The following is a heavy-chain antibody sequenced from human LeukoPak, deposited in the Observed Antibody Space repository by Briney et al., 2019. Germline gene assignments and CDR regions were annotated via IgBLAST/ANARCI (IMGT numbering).Heavy chain of an antibody. CDR3: ARARVYSGYVTYYYYYMDV. CDR2: IYDSGST. CDR1: GGSISSYY. J-gene: IGHJ6*03. D-gene: IGHD5-12*01. Sequence: PSETLSLTCTVSGGSISSYYWSWIRQPPGKGLEWIGYIYDSGSTNYNPSLKSRVTISVDTSKNQFSLKLSSVTAADTAVYYCARARVYSGYVTYYYYYMDVWGKGTTVTVSS. V-gene: IGHV4-59*12.